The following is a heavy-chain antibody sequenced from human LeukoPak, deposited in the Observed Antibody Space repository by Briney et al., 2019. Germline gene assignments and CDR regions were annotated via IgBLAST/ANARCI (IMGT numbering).Heavy chain of an antibody. CDR1: GFTFSSYS. D-gene: IGHD3-3*01. CDR2: ISSGSSYI. Sequence: GGSLRLSCAASGFTFSSYSMYWVRQAPGKGLEWVSSISSGSSYIYHADSVKGRFTISRDNAKNSLYLQMSSLRVEDTAVYYCVGPGGGYYYNYWGRGTLVTVSS. V-gene: IGHV3-21*01. CDR3: VGPGGGYYYNY. J-gene: IGHJ4*02.